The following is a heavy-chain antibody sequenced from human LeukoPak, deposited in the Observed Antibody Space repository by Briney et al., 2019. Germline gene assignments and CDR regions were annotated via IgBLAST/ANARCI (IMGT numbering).Heavy chain of an antibody. CDR1: GGSISSYY. J-gene: IGHJ4*02. V-gene: IGHV4-59*01. D-gene: IGHD4-23*01. CDR3: ARAYGGNSDY. CDR2: IYYSGST. Sequence: SETLSLTCTVSGGSISSYYWSWIRQPPGKGLEWIGYIYYSGSTNYNPSLKSLLTISVDTSKNQFSLKLSSVTAADTAVYYCARAYGGNSDYWGQGTLVTVSS.